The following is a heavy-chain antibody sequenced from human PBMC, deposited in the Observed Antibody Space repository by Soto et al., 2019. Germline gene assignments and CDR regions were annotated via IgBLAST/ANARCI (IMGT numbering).Heavy chain of an antibody. V-gene: IGHV4-4*07. CDR1: GGSINNHF. CDR3: ATSTNSLFDN. J-gene: IGHJ4*02. D-gene: IGHD1-26*01. CDR2: MYTSGAT. Sequence: SETLSLTCTVSGGSINNHFCSCIRQPAGKGLEWIGRMYTSGATKYNPSLKSRITMSLDTSNNQFSLKLGSVTAADTAVYYCATSTNSLFDNWGQGILVTVSS.